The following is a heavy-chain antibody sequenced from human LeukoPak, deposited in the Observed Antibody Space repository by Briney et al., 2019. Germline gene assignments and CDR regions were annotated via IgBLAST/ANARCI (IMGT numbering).Heavy chain of an antibody. CDR1: GGSISSGGYY. D-gene: IGHD4-17*01. CDR2: IYYSGST. CDR3: ARDGVYGDYGGWFDP. J-gene: IGHJ5*02. Sequence: SETLSLTCTVSGGSISSGGYYWSWIRQHPGKGLEWIGYIYYSGSTYYNLSLKSRVTISVDTSKNQFSLKLSSVTAADTAVYYCARDGVYGDYGGWFDPWGQGTLVTVSS. V-gene: IGHV4-31*03.